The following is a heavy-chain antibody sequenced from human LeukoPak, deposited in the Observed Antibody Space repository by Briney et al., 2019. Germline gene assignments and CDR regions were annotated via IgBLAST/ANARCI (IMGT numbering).Heavy chain of an antibody. CDR2: IIPIFGTA. V-gene: IGHV1-69*05. CDR3: ATHDSSGNYYYYYMDV. Sequence: ASVNVSYKASGGTFSSYAISWVRQAPGQGLEWMGGIIPIFGTANYAQKFQGRVTITTDESTSTAYMELSSLRSEDTAVYYCATHDSSGNYYYYYMDVWGKGTTVTVSS. D-gene: IGHD3-22*01. J-gene: IGHJ6*03. CDR1: GGTFSSYA.